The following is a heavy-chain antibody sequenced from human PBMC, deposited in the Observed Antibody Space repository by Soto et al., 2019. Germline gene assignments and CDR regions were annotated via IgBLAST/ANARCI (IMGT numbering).Heavy chain of an antibody. CDR1: GGSISSYY. J-gene: IGHJ6*03. Sequence: SETLSLTCTVSGGSISSYYWSWIRQPPGKGLEWIGYIYYSGSTNYNPSLKSRVTISVDTSKNQFSLKLSSVTAADTAVYYCARCGRYRELLYFPFDYYYYYMDVWGKGTTVTVSS. CDR3: ARCGRYRELLYFPFDYYYYYMDV. V-gene: IGHV4-59*08. CDR2: IYYSGST. D-gene: IGHD3-10*01.